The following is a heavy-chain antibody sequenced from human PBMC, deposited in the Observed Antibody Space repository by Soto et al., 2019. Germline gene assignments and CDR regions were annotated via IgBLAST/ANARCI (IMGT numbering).Heavy chain of an antibody. D-gene: IGHD3-22*01. CDR1: GGSISSDSYF. J-gene: IGHJ4*02. CDR3: AKDLGTNYYEMFDY. CDR2: VFYTGTT. Sequence: NPSETLSLTCTVSGGSISSDSYFWAWIRQPPGKGLEWIGNVFYTGTTYYNPSLKSRVSISVDTSKNQFSLDLSSVTAADTAIYYCAKDLGTNYYEMFDYWGQGTLVTVSS. V-gene: IGHV4-39*02.